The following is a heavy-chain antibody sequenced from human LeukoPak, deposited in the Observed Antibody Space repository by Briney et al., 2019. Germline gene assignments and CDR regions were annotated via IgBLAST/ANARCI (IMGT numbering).Heavy chain of an antibody. J-gene: IGHJ3*02. CDR3: ARLDLKLARDNHIFDI. D-gene: IGHD1-7*01. CDR1: GGSISSSGYY. V-gene: IGHV4-31*03. CDR2: IFYSGST. Sequence: KSSETLSLTCTVSGGSISSSGYYWSWLRQHPGKGLEWTGYIFYSGSTYYNPSLKSRVTISVDTSKSQFSLNLSSVTAADTAVYYCARLDLKLARDNHIFDIWGQGTMVTVSS.